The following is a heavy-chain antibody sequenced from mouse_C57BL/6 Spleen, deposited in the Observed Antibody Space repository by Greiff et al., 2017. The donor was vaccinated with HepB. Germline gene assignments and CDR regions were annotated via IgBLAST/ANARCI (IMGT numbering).Heavy chain of an antibody. CDR2: IYPGNSDT. V-gene: IGHV1-5*01. J-gene: IGHJ3*01. CDR1: GYTFTSYW. D-gene: IGHD1-1*01. Sequence: VQLQQSGTVLARPGASVKMSCKTSGYTFTSYWMHWVKQRPGQGLEWIGAIYPGNSDTSYNQKFKGKAKLTAVTSASTAYMELSSLTNEDSAVYYCTRDFITTVVAPCAYWGQGTLVTVSA. CDR3: TRDFITTVVAPCAY.